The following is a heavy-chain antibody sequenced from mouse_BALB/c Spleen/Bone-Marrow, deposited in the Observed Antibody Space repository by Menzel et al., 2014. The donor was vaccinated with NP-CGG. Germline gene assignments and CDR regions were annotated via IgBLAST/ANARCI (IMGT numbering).Heavy chain of an antibody. V-gene: IGHV1-87*01. CDR3: ARRYGSSYCWYFDV. CDR2: IYPGDGDT. Sequence: VKLQESGAELARPGASVKLSCKASGYTFTSYWMQWVKPRPGQGLEWIGAIYPGDGDTRYTQKFKGKATLTADKSSSTAYMQLSSLASEDSAVYYCARRYGSSYCWYFDVWGAGTTVTVSS. D-gene: IGHD1-1*01. J-gene: IGHJ1*01. CDR1: GYTFTSYW.